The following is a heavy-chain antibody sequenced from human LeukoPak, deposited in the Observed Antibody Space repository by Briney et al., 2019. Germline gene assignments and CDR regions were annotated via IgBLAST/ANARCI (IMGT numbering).Heavy chain of an antibody. CDR3: ARDQGLTGSFDY. V-gene: IGHV1-46*01. D-gene: IGHD3-9*01. Sequence: GASVKVSCKTSGYSFTNYYIHWVRQAPGQGLQWMGIINPSGGSTNYAQKFQGRVTLTRDTSTSTVYMYLSSLRSEDTAVYFCARDQGLTGSFDYWGQGTLVTVSS. J-gene: IGHJ4*02. CDR2: INPSGGST. CDR1: GYSFTNYY.